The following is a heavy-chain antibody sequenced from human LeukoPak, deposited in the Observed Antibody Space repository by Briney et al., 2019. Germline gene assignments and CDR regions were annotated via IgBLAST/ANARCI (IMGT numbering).Heavy chain of an antibody. CDR2: ISLDGKNE. D-gene: IGHD6-19*01. J-gene: IGHJ4*02. V-gene: IGHV3-30*04. CDR3: AAHLGSGWHLDY. Sequence: GGSLRLSCVASGLSFTTKAMHWVRQAPGEGLEWMSYISLDGKNEPYADSVRGRFTISRDNSRNTVYLQMNSLRPEDTAVYYCAAHLGSGWHLDYWGQGIRVTVSP. CDR1: GLSFTTKA.